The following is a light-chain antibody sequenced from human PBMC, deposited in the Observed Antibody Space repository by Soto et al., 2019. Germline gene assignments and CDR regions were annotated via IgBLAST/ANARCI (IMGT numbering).Light chain of an antibody. Sequence: QSALTQPASVSGSPGQSITISCTGTSSDVGAYNYVSWYQQHSGKAPKLIMYEVTNRPSGVSNRFSASKSGNTASLTIFGLQAEDEADYYCSSYTSSSSWVFCGGTTVTV. V-gene: IGLV2-14*01. CDR1: SSDVGAYNY. CDR2: EVT. J-gene: IGLJ3*02. CDR3: SSYTSSSSWV.